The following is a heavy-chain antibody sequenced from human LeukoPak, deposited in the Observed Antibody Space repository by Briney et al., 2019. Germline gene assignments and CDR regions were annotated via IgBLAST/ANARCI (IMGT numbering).Heavy chain of an antibody. D-gene: IGHD6-13*01. Sequence: GGSLRLSCAASGFTFSYHVMHWVRQAPGQGLEWVAVISKDGNNKYYADSVKGRLNVSRDNSKSTLYLHSDSLRGEDTAIYYCCRSTSSSWYVYSMDVWGLGTTVIVSS. CDR2: ISKDGNNK. V-gene: IGHV3-30*03. J-gene: IGHJ6*02. CDR3: CRSTSSSWYVYSMDV. CDR1: GFTFSYHV.